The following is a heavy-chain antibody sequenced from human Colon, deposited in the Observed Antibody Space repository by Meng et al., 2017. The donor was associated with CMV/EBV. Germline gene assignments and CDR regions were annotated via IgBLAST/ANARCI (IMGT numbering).Heavy chain of an antibody. CDR3: AKSGYSYDYYYGMDV. Sequence: SLKISCVASGFTFDDYAMHWVRQAPGKGLEWVAGITWNSASIGYADSVKGRFIISRDNAKNSLYLQMNSLRAEDMALYYCAKSGYSYDYYYGMDVWGQGTTVTVSS. CDR2: ITWNSASI. CDR1: GFTFDDYA. D-gene: IGHD5-18*01. V-gene: IGHV3-9*03. J-gene: IGHJ6*02.